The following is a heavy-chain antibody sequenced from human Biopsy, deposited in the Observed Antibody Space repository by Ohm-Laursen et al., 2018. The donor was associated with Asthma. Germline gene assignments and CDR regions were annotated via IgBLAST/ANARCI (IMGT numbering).Heavy chain of an antibody. V-gene: IGHV1-18*01. CDR2: IGVYNGNT. CDR3: ARAVDYSHYYGIDV. CDR1: GYTFNSAG. J-gene: IGHJ6*02. D-gene: IGHD3-10*01. Sequence: ASVKVSCKTSGYTFNSAGFPWWRQAPRQGLNGMGGIGVYNGNTKVAQKLQDRVTMITDTSTSTAYMELRSLRSDDTAVYFCARAVDYSHYYGIDVWGQGTTVTVS.